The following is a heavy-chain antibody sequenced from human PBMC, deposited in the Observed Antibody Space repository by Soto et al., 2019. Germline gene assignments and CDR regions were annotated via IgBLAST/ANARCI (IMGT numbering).Heavy chain of an antibody. V-gene: IGHV4-30-4*01. CDR1: GGSISSGDDY. D-gene: IGHD6-13*01. CDR2: MSYSGRT. Sequence: QVQLQESGPGLVKPSQTLSLTCTVSGGSISSGDDYWSWIRQPPGKGLEWIGYMSYSGRTDYSPSLISRVTISRDTSKNQFSLRLNSVTAADTAVYFCASRGYSSSSFDYWGQGILVTVSS. CDR3: ASRGYSSSSFDY. J-gene: IGHJ4*02.